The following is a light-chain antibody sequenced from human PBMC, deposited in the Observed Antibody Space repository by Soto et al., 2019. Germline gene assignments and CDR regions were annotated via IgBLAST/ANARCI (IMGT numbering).Light chain of an antibody. CDR3: SSYTSSTFYV. J-gene: IGLJ1*01. CDR2: GVS. CDR1: SSDVGAYNY. V-gene: IGLV2-14*01. Sequence: QSALTQPAFVSGSPGQSITISCTGTSSDVGAYNYVSWYQQHPGTAPKLLICGVSDRPSGVSNRFSGSKSGNTASLTISGLQAEDEATYYCSSYTSSTFYVFGTGTKLTVL.